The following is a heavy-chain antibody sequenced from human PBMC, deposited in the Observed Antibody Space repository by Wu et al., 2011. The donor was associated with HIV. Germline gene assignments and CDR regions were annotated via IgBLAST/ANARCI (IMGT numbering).Heavy chain of an antibody. Sequence: QVQLVQSGAEVKKPGSSVKVSCKASGGTFSNYAFSWVRQAPGQGLDWMGRIIPLFGTTNYAQKFQGRVTITADESTSTAYMELSSLTSEDTAVYFCARNIGGDEDCWGQGTLVTVSS. V-gene: IGHV1-69*15. CDR1: GGTFSNYA. CDR3: ARNIGGDEDC. J-gene: IGHJ4*02. CDR2: IIPLFGTT. D-gene: IGHD2-21*01.